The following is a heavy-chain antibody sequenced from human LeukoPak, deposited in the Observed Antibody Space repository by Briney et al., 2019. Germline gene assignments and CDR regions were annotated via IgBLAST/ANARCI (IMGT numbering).Heavy chain of an antibody. CDR3: ARDLNWETY. CDR2: IDHDGINT. V-gene: IGHV3-74*01. Sequence: PGGSLRLSCATSGFTFSSSWMHWVRQAPGKGLVWVSRIDHDGINTNYADSVKGRFTISRDNAKNSLYLQMNSLRAEDTAVYYCARDLNWETYWGQGTLVSVSS. D-gene: IGHD7-27*01. J-gene: IGHJ4*02. CDR1: GFTFSSSW.